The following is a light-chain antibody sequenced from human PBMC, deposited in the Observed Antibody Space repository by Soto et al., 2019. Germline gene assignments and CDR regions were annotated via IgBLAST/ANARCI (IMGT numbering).Light chain of an antibody. J-gene: IGKJ1*01. CDR3: QHYNSYSEA. CDR2: AAS. CDR1: QSISSW. Sequence: IRMTQSPSSLSASVGDRVTITCRASQSISSWLAWYQQKPGKAPKLLLFAASTLVGGVPSRFSGRGSGTDFTLTISSLQPDDFATYYCQHYNSYSEAFGQGTKVDIK. V-gene: IGKV1-5*01.